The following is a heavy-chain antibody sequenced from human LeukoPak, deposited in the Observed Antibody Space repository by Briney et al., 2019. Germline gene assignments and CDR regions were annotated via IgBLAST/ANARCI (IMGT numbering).Heavy chain of an antibody. Sequence: GGPLRLSCAASGFTFSSYWMSWVRQAPGKGLEWVANIKQDGSEKYYVDSVKGRFTISRDNAKNSLYLQMNSLRAEDTAVYYCARHSSGWYYYYYYMDVWGKGTTVTVPS. J-gene: IGHJ6*03. V-gene: IGHV3-7*01. CDR3: ARHSSGWYYYYYYMDV. D-gene: IGHD6-19*01. CDR2: IKQDGSEK. CDR1: GFTFSSYW.